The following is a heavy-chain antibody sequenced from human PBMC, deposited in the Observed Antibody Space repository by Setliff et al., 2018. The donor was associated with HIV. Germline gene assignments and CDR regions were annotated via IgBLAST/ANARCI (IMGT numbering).Heavy chain of an antibody. J-gene: IGHJ4*02. V-gene: IGHV3-30*02. CDR2: IRYDGSNK. CDR1: GFTFSDYD. CDR3: AAVPWGHSSLIIDH. D-gene: IGHD3-16*01. Sequence: GGSLRLSCAASGFTFSDYDIHWVRQAPGKGLEWVAFIRYDGSNKYYADSVKGRFTISRDNAKNSVYLQMHSLRVEDTAVYYCAAVPWGHSSLIIDHWGQGTPVTVSS.